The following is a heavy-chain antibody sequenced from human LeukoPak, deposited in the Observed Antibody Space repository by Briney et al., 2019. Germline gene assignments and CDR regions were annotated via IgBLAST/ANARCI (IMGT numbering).Heavy chain of an antibody. V-gene: IGHV3-53*01. Sequence: PGGSLRLSCAASGFTVITNDMTWVRQAPGKGLEWVSVLYSDGNTKYADSVQGRFTISRDNSKNTLYLQMNSLRAEDTAVYYCAKDGNGYSSGWSFDYWGQGTLVTVSS. D-gene: IGHD6-19*01. CDR3: AKDGNGYSSGWSFDY. CDR1: GFTVITND. J-gene: IGHJ4*02. CDR2: LYSDGNT.